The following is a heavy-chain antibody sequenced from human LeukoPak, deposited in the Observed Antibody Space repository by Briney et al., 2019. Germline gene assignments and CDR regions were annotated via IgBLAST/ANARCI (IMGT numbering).Heavy chain of an antibody. CDR1: GGSFSGYY. CDR2: INHSGST. J-gene: IGHJ4*02. CDR3: ARQNGFGEEFDY. Sequence: PSAPLSLTCAAYGGSFSGYYWSWIRKPPGKGRGWIGEINHSGSTNYNPSLKSRVTISVDTSKNQFSLKLTSVTAADTAVYYCARQNGFGEEFDYWGQGTLVTVSS. D-gene: IGHD3-3*01. V-gene: IGHV4-34*01.